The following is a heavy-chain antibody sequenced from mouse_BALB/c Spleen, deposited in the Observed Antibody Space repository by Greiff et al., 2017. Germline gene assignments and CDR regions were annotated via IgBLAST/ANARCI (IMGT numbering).Heavy chain of an antibody. CDR2: IYPGDGDT. D-gene: IGHD1-2*01. CDR3: ARGTTAVEGY. Sequence: QVQLKESGPELVKPGASVKISCKASGYAFSSSWMNWVKQRPGQGLEWIGRIYPGDGDTNYNGKFKGKATLTADKSSSTAYMQLSSLTSVDSAVYFCARGTTAVEGYWGQGTTLTVSS. V-gene: IGHV1-82*01. J-gene: IGHJ2*01. CDR1: GYAFSSSW.